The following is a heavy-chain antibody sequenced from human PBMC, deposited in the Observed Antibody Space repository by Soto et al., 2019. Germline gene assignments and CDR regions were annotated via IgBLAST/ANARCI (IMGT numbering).Heavy chain of an antibody. Sequence: QVQLVESGGGVVQPGRSLRLSCAASGFTFSSYGMHWVRQAPGKGLEWVAIISHDGSNKYYEDSVEGRFTISRDNSKNTLYLQMNSLRAEDTAVYYCAKNTGYSYGFPSHYGGQGTLVTVSS. CDR2: ISHDGSNK. D-gene: IGHD5-18*01. CDR1: GFTFSSYG. J-gene: IGHJ4*02. V-gene: IGHV3-30*18. CDR3: AKNTGYSYGFPSHY.